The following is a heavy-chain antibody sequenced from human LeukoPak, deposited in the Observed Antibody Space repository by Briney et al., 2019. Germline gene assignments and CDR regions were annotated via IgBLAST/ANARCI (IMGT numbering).Heavy chain of an antibody. D-gene: IGHD7-27*01. V-gene: IGHV4-59*01. CDR3: ARAPRGLGYFDY. CDR2: IYYSGST. CDR1: GGSISSYY. Sequence: SETLSLTCTVSGGSISSYYWRWLRQPPGKGLEWIGYIYYSGSTNYNPSLKSRVTISVDTSKNQFSLKLSSVTAADTAVYYCARAPRGLGYFDYWGQGTLVTVSS. J-gene: IGHJ4*02.